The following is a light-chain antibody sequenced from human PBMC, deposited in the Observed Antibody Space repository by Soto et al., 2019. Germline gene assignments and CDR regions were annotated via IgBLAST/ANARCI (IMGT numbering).Light chain of an antibody. CDR3: QQYNDWPLT. Sequence: EIVMTQSPVTLSVSPGERVTLSCRASQSVSSNLAWYQQKPGQAPSLLIYGAFTRATGIPARFSGTGSGTEFTLTISSLQSEDFALYYGQQYNDWPLTFGQGTKV. CDR2: GAF. V-gene: IGKV3-15*01. J-gene: IGKJ1*01. CDR1: QSVSSN.